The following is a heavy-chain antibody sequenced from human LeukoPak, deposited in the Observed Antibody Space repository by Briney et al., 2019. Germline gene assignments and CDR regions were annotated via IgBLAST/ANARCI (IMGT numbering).Heavy chain of an antibody. CDR1: GFTFSNFD. CDR2: IGTAGDT. CDR3: ARDLRGIAVADY. D-gene: IGHD6-19*01. V-gene: IGHV3-13*01. J-gene: IGHJ4*02. Sequence: GGSLRLSCAASGFTFSNFDMHWVRQATGKGLEWVSTIGTAGDTSYPGSVKGRFTISRDNSKNTLYLQMNSLRAEDTAVYYCARDLRGIAVADYWGQGTLVTVSS.